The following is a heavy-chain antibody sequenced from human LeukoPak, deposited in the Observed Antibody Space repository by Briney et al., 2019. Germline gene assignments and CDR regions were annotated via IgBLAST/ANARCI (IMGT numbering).Heavy chain of an antibody. V-gene: IGHV3-7*01. CDR2: IKQDGSEK. D-gene: IGHD3-22*01. CDR3: GKTTYYDENYFDY. CDR1: GFTFSSYW. Sequence: GGSLRLSCAASGFTFSSYWMSWVRQAPGKGLEWVANIKQDGSEKYYVDSVKGRFTISRDNAKNSLYLQMNSLRAEDTAVYYCGKTTYYDENYFDYWGQGTLVTVSS. J-gene: IGHJ4*02.